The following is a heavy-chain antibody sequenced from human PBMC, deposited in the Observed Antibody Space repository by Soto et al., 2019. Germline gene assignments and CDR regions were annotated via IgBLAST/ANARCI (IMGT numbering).Heavy chain of an antibody. CDR3: AREEGRYDSSGYWFEYFQH. CDR1: GGTFSSYA. Sequence: SVKVSCKASGGTFSSYAISWVRQAPGQGLEWMGGIIPIFGTANYAQKFQGRVTITADESTSTACMELSSLRSEDTAVYYCAREEGRYDSSGYWFEYFQHWGQGTLVTVSS. J-gene: IGHJ1*01. V-gene: IGHV1-69*13. D-gene: IGHD3-22*01. CDR2: IIPIFGTA.